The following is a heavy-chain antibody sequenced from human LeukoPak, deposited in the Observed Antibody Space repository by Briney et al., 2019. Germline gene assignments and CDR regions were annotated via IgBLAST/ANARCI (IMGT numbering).Heavy chain of an antibody. V-gene: IGHV3-7*01. D-gene: IGHD3-16*01. CDR3: ARGLRGYFDY. CDR1: GFTFTNYW. J-gene: IGHJ4*02. Sequence: PGGSLRLSCAASGFTFTNYWMSWVRQAPGKGLELVANIKQDRSEKYYVDSVKGRFTISRDNAKNSLYLQMNSLRAEDTAVYYCARGLRGYFDYWGQGTLVTVSS. CDR2: IKQDRSEK.